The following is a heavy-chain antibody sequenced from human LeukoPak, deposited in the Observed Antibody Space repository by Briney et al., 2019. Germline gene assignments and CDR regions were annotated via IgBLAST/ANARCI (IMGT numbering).Heavy chain of an antibody. J-gene: IGHJ2*01. D-gene: IGHD2-21*02. CDR2: INPSGGST. CDR1: GYTFTSDY. Sequence: ASVKVSCKASGYTFTSDYMHWVRQAPGQGVEWMGIINPSGGSTSYAQKFQGSVTMTRDTSTSTVYRELSSLRSEDTAVYYCARAAYCGGDCFPWYFDLWGRGTLVTVSS. V-gene: IGHV1-46*01. CDR3: ARAAYCGGDCFPWYFDL.